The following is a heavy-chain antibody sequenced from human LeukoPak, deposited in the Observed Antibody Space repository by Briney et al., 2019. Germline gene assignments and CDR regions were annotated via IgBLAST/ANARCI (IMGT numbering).Heavy chain of an antibody. Sequence: PGGSLRLSCAASRFTFSSYAMSWVRQAPGKGLEWVSAISGSGGSTYYADSVKGRFTISRDNSKNTLCLQMNSLRAEDPAVYYCAKGPHRCSSTSCYSTHAFDIWGQGTMVTVSS. J-gene: IGHJ3*02. CDR3: AKGPHRCSSTSCYSTHAFDI. CDR1: RFTFSSYA. D-gene: IGHD2-2*01. V-gene: IGHV3-23*01. CDR2: ISGSGGST.